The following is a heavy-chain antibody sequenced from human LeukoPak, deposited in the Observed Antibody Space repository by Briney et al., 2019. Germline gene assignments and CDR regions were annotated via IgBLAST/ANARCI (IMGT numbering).Heavy chain of an antibody. V-gene: IGHV1-2*06. CDR1: GYTFTGYY. Sequence: ASVKVSCKASGYTFTGYYMHWLRQAPGQGLEWMGRINPNSGGTNYAQKFQGRVTMTRDTSISTAYMELSRLRSDDTAVYYCARAAAGTGSRGDYWGQGTLVTVSS. CDR3: ARAAAGTGSRGDY. D-gene: IGHD6-13*01. J-gene: IGHJ4*02. CDR2: INPNSGGT.